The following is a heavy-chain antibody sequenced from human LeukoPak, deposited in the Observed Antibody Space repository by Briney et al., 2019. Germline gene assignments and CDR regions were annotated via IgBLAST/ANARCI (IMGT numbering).Heavy chain of an antibody. CDR1: GYTFTSYG. CDR2: INPNSGGT. J-gene: IGHJ4*02. D-gene: IGHD5-18*01. Sequence: GASVKVSCKASGYTFTSYGISWVRQAPGQGLEWMGRINPNSGGTNYAQKFQGRVTITRDTSISTAYMELSRLRSDDTAVYYCARGVGIQLRLPPDYWGQGTLVTVSS. V-gene: IGHV1-2*06. CDR3: ARGVGIQLRLPPDY.